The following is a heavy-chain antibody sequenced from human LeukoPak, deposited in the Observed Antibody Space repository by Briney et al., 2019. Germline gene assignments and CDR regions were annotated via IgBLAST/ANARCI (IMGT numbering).Heavy chain of an antibody. Sequence: SDTLSLTCTVSVRSISSYYWSWIRQPPGKGREGIGYIYYSGSTNYNPSLKSRVTISVDTSKNQFSLKLSSVTAADTAVYYCARRVAGGIYGMDAWGQGTTVTVSS. J-gene: IGHJ6*02. CDR3: ARRVAGGIYGMDA. CDR2: IYYSGST. CDR1: VRSISSYY. D-gene: IGHD6-19*01. V-gene: IGHV4-59*08.